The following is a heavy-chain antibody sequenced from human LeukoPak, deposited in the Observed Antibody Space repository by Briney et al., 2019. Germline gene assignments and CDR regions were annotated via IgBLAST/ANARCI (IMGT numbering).Heavy chain of an antibody. J-gene: IGHJ4*02. Sequence: PSETLSLTCAVYGGSFSGYYWSWIRQPPGKGLERIGEINHSGSTNYNPSLKSRVTISVDTSKNQFSLKLSSVTAADTAVYYCARIAAAGDLSIDYWGQGTLVTVSS. CDR1: GGSFSGYY. D-gene: IGHD6-13*01. CDR3: ARIAAAGDLSIDY. V-gene: IGHV4-34*01. CDR2: INHSGST.